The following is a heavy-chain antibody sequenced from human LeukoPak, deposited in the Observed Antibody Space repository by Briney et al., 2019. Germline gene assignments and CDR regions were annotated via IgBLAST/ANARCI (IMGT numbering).Heavy chain of an antibody. J-gene: IGHJ3*02. CDR1: GFTFGSYT. V-gene: IGHV3-48*01. D-gene: IGHD3-3*01. CDR2: ISSTSTT. CDR3: ANAGYYDFWSGYYPPPGSAAFDI. Sequence: PGGSLRVSCAVSGFTFGSYTMNWVRQAPGKGLEWVSHISSTSTTYYADSVKGRFTTSRDNAKNLLYLQMNSLRAEDTAVYYCANAGYYDFWSGYYPPPGSAAFDIWGQGTMVTVSS.